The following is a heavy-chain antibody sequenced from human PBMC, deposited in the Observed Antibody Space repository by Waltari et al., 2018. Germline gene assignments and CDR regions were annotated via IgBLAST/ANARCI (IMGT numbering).Heavy chain of an antibody. J-gene: IGHJ4*02. Sequence: QVQLVESGGGLVKPGGSLRLSCAAPGFHFSDSYMSWIRQAPGKGLECVSSISSSGSTIYYASSVKGRFTISRDNAKNSLYLQMNSLRAEDTAVYYCAASIAARRGDYWGQGTLVTVSS. CDR1: GFHFSDSY. CDR2: ISSSGSTI. CDR3: AASIAARRGDY. D-gene: IGHD6-6*01. V-gene: IGHV3-11*04.